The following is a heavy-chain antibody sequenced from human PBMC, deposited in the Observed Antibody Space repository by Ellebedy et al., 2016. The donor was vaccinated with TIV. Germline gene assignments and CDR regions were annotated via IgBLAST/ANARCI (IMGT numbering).Heavy chain of an antibody. CDR3: ARGRGYCSGGSCRPLDY. CDR2: IYHSGST. V-gene: IGHV4-4*02. CDR1: GGSISSSNW. Sequence: SETLSLXCAVSGGSISSSNWWSWVRQPPGKGLEWIGEIYHSGSTNYNPSLKSRVTISVDKSKNQFSLKLSSVTAADTAVYYCARGRGYCSGGSCRPLDYWGQGTLVTVSS. D-gene: IGHD2-15*01. J-gene: IGHJ4*02.